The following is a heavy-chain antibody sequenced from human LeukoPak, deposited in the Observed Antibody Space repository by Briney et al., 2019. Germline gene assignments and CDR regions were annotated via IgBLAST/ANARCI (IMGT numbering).Heavy chain of an antibody. D-gene: IGHD3-3*01. Sequence: PSETLSLTCTDSGGSISSYYWSWIRQPAGKGLEWIGRIYTSGGTNYNPSLKSRVTISLDESKNQFSLKLSSVTAADTAVYYCARDGPSDFFDYWGQGTLVTVSS. J-gene: IGHJ4*02. CDR3: ARDGPSDFFDY. CDR1: GGSISSYY. V-gene: IGHV4-4*07. CDR2: IYTSGGT.